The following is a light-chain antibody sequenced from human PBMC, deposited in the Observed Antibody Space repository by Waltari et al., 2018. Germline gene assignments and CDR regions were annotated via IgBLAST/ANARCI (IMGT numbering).Light chain of an antibody. CDR2: EDK. CDR3: QSYDNHHVV. V-gene: IGLV6-57*04. J-gene: IGLJ3*02. Sequence: NFVLTQPHSVSESPGKTVTISCTRSSGTIVTNYVQWYQQRRGSAPTPVIYEDKQKSSGVPDRFSGSIYSSSTSASLTISGLRTEDDADYYCQSYDNHHVVFGGVTKLTVL. CDR1: SGTIVTNY.